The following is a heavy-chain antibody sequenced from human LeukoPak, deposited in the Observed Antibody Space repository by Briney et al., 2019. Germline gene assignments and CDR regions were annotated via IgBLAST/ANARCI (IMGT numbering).Heavy chain of an antibody. CDR2: IYSGGST. CDR3: ARSRVLSTNFDY. J-gene: IGHJ4*02. V-gene: IGHV3-66*01. D-gene: IGHD5/OR15-5a*01. CDR1: GFTVSSNY. Sequence: GGSLRLSCAASGFTVSSNYMSWVSQAPGKGLEWVSVIYSGGSTYYADSVKGRFTISRGNSKNTLYLQMNSLRAEDTAVYYCARSRVLSTNFDYWGQGTLVTVSS.